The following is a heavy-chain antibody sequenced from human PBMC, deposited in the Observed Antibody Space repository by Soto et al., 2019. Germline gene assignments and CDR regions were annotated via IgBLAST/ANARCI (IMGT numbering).Heavy chain of an antibody. CDR1: GYTLTELS. Sequence: QVQLVQSGAEVKKPGASVQVSCKVSGYTLTELSMHWVRQAPGKGLAWMGGFDPEDGETSYAQKFQGRVTMTEDTSTETPYLELSSQTSEHTAADYCAAQGRSSSRHGNLDQLYTCFAPWGQGTLVTVS. CDR2: FDPEDGET. D-gene: IGHD2-2*01. J-gene: IGHJ5*02. V-gene: IGHV1-24*01. CDR3: AAQGRSSSRHGNLDQLYTCFAP.